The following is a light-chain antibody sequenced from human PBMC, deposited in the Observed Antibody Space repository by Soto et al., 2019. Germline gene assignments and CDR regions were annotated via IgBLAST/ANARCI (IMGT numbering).Light chain of an antibody. V-gene: IGKV1-5*01. Sequence: DIQMTQSPSTLSRSVGNRVTVTCRASQSISSWLAWYQQKPGKAPKFLIYDASSLESGVPSRFSGSGSGTDFTLTISSLQPEDFATYYCQQYDSSPLTFGQGTKVDI. CDR3: QQYDSSPLT. J-gene: IGKJ1*01. CDR1: QSISSW. CDR2: DAS.